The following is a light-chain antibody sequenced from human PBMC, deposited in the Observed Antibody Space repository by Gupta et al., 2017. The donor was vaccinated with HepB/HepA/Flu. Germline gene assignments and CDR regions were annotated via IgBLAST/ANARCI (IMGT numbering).Light chain of an antibody. CDR3: QQYNSYPWT. Sequence: SVGDRVTITCRASQSINSWLAWYQQKPGRAPKLLIYKASSLESGVPSRFSGSGSGTEFTLTISSLQPDDFATYHCQQYNSYPWTFGQGTKVEIK. CDR1: QSINSW. J-gene: IGKJ1*01. CDR2: KAS. V-gene: IGKV1-5*03.